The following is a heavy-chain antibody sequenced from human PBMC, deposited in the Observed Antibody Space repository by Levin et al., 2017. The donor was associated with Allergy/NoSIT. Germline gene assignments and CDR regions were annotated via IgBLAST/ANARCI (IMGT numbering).Heavy chain of an antibody. Sequence: SETLSLTCAVSGGSFGGYYWSWLRQPPGKGPEWIGEISHRGSTTYNPSLKSRVRISVDTSRNQFSVNLNSVTAADTAVYYCAVFSLRYGTFEIWGRGTMVTVSS. V-gene: IGHV4-34*01. D-gene: IGHD4-17*01. CDR3: AVFSLRYGTFEI. J-gene: IGHJ3*02. CDR1: GGSFGGYY. CDR2: ISHRGST.